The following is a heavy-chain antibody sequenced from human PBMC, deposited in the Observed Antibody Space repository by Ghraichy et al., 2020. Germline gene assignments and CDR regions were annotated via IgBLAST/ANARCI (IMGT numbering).Heavy chain of an antibody. V-gene: IGHV3-30-3*01. Sequence: GGSLRLSCAASGFTFSSYAMHWVRQAPGKGLEWVAVKSYDGSNKYYADSVKGRFTISRDNSKNTLYLQMNSLRAEDTAVYYCARDRSTGFVVVPAATYYYYYYGMDVWGQGTTVTVSS. D-gene: IGHD2-2*01. CDR1: GFTFSSYA. CDR2: KSYDGSNK. CDR3: ARDRSTGFVVVPAATYYYYYYGMDV. J-gene: IGHJ6*02.